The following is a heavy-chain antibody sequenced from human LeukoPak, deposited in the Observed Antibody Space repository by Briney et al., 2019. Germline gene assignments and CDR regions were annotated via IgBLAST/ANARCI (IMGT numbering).Heavy chain of an antibody. CDR3: ARVRPGGGGMLPMDV. CDR2: ISYDGSNK. J-gene: IGHJ6*02. Sequence: GGYLRLSCAASGFTFSSYAMHWVRQAPGKGLEWVAVISYDGSNKYYADSVKGRFTISRDNSKNTLYLQMNSLRAEDTAVYYCARVRPGGGGMLPMDVWGQGTTVTVSS. D-gene: IGHD2-15*01. CDR1: GFTFSSYA. V-gene: IGHV3-30-3*01.